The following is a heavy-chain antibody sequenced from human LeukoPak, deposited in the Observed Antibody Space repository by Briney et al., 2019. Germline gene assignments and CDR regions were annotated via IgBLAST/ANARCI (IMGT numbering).Heavy chain of an antibody. Sequence: QDGSYKYYVVSLKGRFTISRDNSKNSLYLQMNSLRAEDTAVYYCARDGLSDIVVVVAAFDYWGQGTLVTVSS. V-gene: IGHV3-7*01. J-gene: IGHJ4*02. D-gene: IGHD2-15*01. CDR3: ARDGLSDIVVVVAAFDY. CDR2: QDGSYK.